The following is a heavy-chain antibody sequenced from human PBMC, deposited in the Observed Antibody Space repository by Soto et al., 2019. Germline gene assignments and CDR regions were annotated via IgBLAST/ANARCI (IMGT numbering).Heavy chain of an antibody. CDR2: IKRKIDGETT. D-gene: IGHD6-13*01. CDR3: TTYSGSSPE. V-gene: IGHV3-15*07. Sequence: VQLVESGGGLVKPVGSLRLSCAASGFTFSNAWMNWVRQAPGKGLEWVGRIKRKIDGETTEYASPVKDRFTISRDDSKNTMFLQMNSLETEDTGVYYCTTYSGSSPEWGQGTLVTVSS. J-gene: IGHJ4*02. CDR1: GFTFSNAW.